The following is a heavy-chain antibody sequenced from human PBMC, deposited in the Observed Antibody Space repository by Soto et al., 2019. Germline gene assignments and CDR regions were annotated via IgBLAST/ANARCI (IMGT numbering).Heavy chain of an antibody. CDR2: INHSGST. CDR1: GGTCIDLD. D-gene: IGHD2-2*01. CDR3: ARETAGYCSSTRCYEGWFDP. V-gene: IGHV4-34*01. Sequence: PSETLSLPYAVYGGTCIDLDWSRIRQPPGKGLEWIGEINHSGSTNYNPSLKSRVTISVDTSKNQFSLKLSSVTAEDTAVYYCARETAGYCSSTRCYEGWFDPWGQGTLVTVSS. J-gene: IGHJ5*02.